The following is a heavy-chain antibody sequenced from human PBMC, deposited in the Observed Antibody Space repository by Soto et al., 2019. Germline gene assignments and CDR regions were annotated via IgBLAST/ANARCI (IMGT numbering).Heavy chain of an antibody. Sequence: GGSLRLSCAASGFTFSNAWMSWVRQAPGKGLEWVGRIKSKTDGGTTDYAAPVKGRFTISRDDSKNTLCLQMNSLKTEDTAVYYCTPTDIGVVPAAYWGQGTLVTVS. CDR1: GFTFSNAW. V-gene: IGHV3-15*01. J-gene: IGHJ4*02. D-gene: IGHD2-2*01. CDR2: IKSKTDGGTT. CDR3: TPTDIGVVPAAY.